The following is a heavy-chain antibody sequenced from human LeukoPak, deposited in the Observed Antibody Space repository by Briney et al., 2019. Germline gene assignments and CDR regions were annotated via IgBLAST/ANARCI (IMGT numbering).Heavy chain of an antibody. J-gene: IGHJ4*02. D-gene: IGHD3-16*01. CDR2: INHSGST. Sequence: PSETLSLTCAVYGGSFSGYYWSWIRQPPGKGLEWIGEINHSGSTNYNPSLQSRVTISVDTSKNQFSLKLSSVTAADTAVYYCARGGEVMNPEPRFDYWGQGTLVTVSS. CDR3: ARGGEVMNPEPRFDY. V-gene: IGHV4-34*01. CDR1: GGSFSGYY.